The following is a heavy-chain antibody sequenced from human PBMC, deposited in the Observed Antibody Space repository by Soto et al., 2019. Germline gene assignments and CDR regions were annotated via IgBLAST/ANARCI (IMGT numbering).Heavy chain of an antibody. Sequence: PSETLSLTCTVSGGSISSYYWSWIRQPPGKGLEWIGYIYYSGSTNYNPSLKSRVTISVDTSKNQFSLKLSSVTAADTAGYYCARMGSSSITHYGMDVWGQGTTVTVSS. V-gene: IGHV4-59*01. D-gene: IGHD6-13*01. J-gene: IGHJ6*02. CDR3: ARMGSSSITHYGMDV. CDR1: GGSISSYY. CDR2: IYYSGST.